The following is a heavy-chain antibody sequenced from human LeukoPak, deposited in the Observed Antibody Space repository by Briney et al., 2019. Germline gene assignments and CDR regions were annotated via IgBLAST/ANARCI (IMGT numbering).Heavy chain of an antibody. CDR3: AREDYYGSGSYYY. D-gene: IGHD3-10*01. J-gene: IGHJ4*02. CDR2: IYYSGST. V-gene: IGHV4-61*08. Sequence: SETLSLTCTVSGGSISSGGYYWSWIRQHPGKGLEWIGYIYYSGSTNYNPSLKSRVTISVDTSKNQFSLKLSSVTAADTAVYYCAREDYYGSGSYYYWGQGTLVTVSS. CDR1: GGSISSGGYY.